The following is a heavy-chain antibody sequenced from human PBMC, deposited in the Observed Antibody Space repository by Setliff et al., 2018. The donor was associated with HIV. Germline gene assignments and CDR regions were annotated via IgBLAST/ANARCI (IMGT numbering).Heavy chain of an antibody. Sequence: GGSLRLSCAVSGFSLGDFGISWVRQAPGKGLEWVGFIRHQAHCETTEYAASVKDRFTVSRDSSKSSVYLQMDSLKTEDTAVYYCGRVGGAAEPYYYFMDVWGKGTTVTVSS. CDR2: IRHQAHCETT. D-gene: IGHD3-16*01. J-gene: IGHJ6*03. V-gene: IGHV3-49*04. CDR1: GFSLGDFG. CDR3: GRVGGAAEPYYYFMDV.